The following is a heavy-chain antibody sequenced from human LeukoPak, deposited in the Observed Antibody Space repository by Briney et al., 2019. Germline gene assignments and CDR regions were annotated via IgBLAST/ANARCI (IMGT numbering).Heavy chain of an antibody. Sequence: GSSVKVSCQASGGTFSSYAISWVRQAPGQGLEWMGGIIPIIGTANYAQKFQGRVTITADESTSTAYMELSSLRSEDTAVYYCAVTEYCSSTSCYYSDYWGQGTLVTVSS. CDR2: IIPIIGTA. CDR3: AVTEYCSSTSCYYSDY. CDR1: GGTFSSYA. J-gene: IGHJ4*02. V-gene: IGHV1-69*01. D-gene: IGHD2-2*01.